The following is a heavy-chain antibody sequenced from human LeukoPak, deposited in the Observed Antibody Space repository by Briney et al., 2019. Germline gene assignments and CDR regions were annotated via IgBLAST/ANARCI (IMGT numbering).Heavy chain of an antibody. V-gene: IGHV3-74*01. CDR1: GFTFSTYW. CDR3: ATGGLDACDI. J-gene: IGHJ3*02. CDR2: INSDGRST. Sequence: GGSLRLSCAASGFTFSTYWVHRVRQAPWKGLVWVSGINSDGRSTIYADSVKGRFTISRDNAKNTVYLQMNSLRAEDTAVYYCATGGLDACDIRGQGIMVTVSS. D-gene: IGHD1-26*01.